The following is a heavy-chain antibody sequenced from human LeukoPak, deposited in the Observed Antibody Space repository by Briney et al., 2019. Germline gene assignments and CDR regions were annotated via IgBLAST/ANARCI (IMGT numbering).Heavy chain of an antibody. CDR1: GGTFSSHA. D-gene: IGHD2-8*01. CDR2: IIPIIGTA. J-gene: IGHJ4*02. CDR3: AVRTNTNGIGLGDY. Sequence: SVKVSCKASGGTFSSHAITWVRQAPGQGLEWMGGIIPIIGTANYAQKFQGRVTLTADESTSTAYMELSSLRSEDTAVYYCAVRTNTNGIGLGDYWGQGTLVTVSS. V-gene: IGHV1-69*13.